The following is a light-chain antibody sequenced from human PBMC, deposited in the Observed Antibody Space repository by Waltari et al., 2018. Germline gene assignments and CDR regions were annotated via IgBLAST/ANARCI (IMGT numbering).Light chain of an antibody. J-gene: IGLJ2*01. CDR1: SRDGGGYNY. CDR3: SSYTSSNTVV. V-gene: IGLV2-14*03. Sequence: HSALTQPASVSGSPGQSITIPCSGSSRDGGGYNYVSWYLQYPGQAPKLIIYDVSQRPSEISDRFSGSKSGSTASLTISGLQAEDEADYYCSSYTSSNTVVFGGGTKVTVL. CDR2: DVS.